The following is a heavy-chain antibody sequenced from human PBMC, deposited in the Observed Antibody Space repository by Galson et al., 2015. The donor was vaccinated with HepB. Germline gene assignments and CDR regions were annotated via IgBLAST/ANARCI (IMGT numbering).Heavy chain of an antibody. CDR3: ARARRHSTPDPHHFDY. D-gene: IGHD6-13*01. CDR2: INADGSEK. CDR1: GFTLRNYW. J-gene: IGHJ4*02. Sequence: SLRLSCAASGFTLRNYWLSWVRQAPGKGLEWVANINADGSEKYYVDSVRGRFTISRDNAENSVSLQMNGLRAEDTAVYYCARARRHSTPDPHHFDYWGQGSLVTVSS. V-gene: IGHV3-7*01.